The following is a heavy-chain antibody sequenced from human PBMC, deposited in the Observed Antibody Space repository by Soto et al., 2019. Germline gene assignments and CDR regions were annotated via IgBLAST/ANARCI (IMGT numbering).Heavy chain of an antibody. J-gene: IGHJ6*02. CDR3: AGLRFLEWLNNYYCMDA. CDR1: GFTFSSYG. CDR2: ISYDGSNK. Sequence: GGSLRLSGAPSGFTFSSYGMHWVRQAPGKGLEWVAVISYDGSNKNYADSVKGQVTISIDNSKNTLYLQMNSLSDEDTAVYYCAGLRFLEWLNNYYCMDAWGQGTMVTVSS. V-gene: IGHV3-30*03. D-gene: IGHD3-3*01.